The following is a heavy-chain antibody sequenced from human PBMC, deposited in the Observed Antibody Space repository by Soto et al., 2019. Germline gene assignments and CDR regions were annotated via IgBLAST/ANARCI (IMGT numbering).Heavy chain of an antibody. Sequence: PGGSLRLSCAASGFTFSSYSMNWVRQAPGKGLEWVSYISSSSSTIYYADSVKGRFTISRDNAKNSLYLQMNSLRAEDTAVYYCARSLHRGVIITSLLDYWGQGTLVTVSS. CDR1: GFTFSSYS. D-gene: IGHD3-10*01. CDR2: ISSSSSTI. J-gene: IGHJ4*02. V-gene: IGHV3-48*01. CDR3: ARSLHRGVIITSLLDY.